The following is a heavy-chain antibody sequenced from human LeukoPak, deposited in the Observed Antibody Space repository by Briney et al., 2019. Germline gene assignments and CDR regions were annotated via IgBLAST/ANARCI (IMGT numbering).Heavy chain of an antibody. D-gene: IGHD3-22*01. V-gene: IGHV3-53*01. CDR2: IYSGGST. J-gene: IGHJ4*02. Sequence: PGGSLRLSCAASRFTFNTYAMSWVRQAPGKGLEWVSVIYSGGSTYYAGSVKGRFTISRDNSKNTLYLQMNSLRAEDTAVYYCARADYDSSGYYPSSIGYWGQGTLVTVSS. CDR1: RFTFNTYA. CDR3: ARADYDSSGYYPSSIGY.